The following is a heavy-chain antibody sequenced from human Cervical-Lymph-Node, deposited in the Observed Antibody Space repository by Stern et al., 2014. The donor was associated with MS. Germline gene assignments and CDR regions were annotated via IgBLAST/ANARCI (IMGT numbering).Heavy chain of an antibody. CDR2: ICNVESAK. J-gene: IGHJ3*01. Sequence: VQLLESGGGVVQPGGSLSLSCVTSGFTFSSFGMHWVRQAPGTGLEWVTVICNVESAKSYADSVNGRFTISRDNYKITLYLQMNNLRPEDTAVYYCARHGGGSCLEAFDVWGQGTMVTVSS. CDR3: ARHGGGSCLEAFDV. V-gene: IGHV3-33*01. D-gene: IGHD2-15*01. CDR1: GFTFSSFG.